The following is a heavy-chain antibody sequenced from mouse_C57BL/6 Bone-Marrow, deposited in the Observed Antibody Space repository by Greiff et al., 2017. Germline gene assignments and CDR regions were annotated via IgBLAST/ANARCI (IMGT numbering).Heavy chain of an antibody. V-gene: IGHV1-53*01. D-gene: IGHD1-1*01. CDR1: GYTFTSYW. J-gene: IGHJ2*01. CDR3: ARSTVVSHGDYFDY. Sequence: QVQLQQPGTELVKPGASVKLSCKASGYTFTSYWMHWVKQRPGQGLEWIGNINPSNGGTNYNEKFKSKATLTVDKSSSTAYMQLSSPTSEDSAVYYCARSTVVSHGDYFDYWGQGTTLTVSS. CDR2: INPSNGGT.